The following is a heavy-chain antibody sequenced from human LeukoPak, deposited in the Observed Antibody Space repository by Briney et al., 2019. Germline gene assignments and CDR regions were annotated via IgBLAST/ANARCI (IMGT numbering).Heavy chain of an antibody. J-gene: IGHJ3*02. D-gene: IGHD3-16*01. CDR2: INHSGST. CDR3: ARVSGGIRGFDAFDI. V-gene: IGHV4-34*01. CDR1: GFNYSSYT. Sequence: PGGSLRLSCAASGFNYSSYTMNWVRQAPGMGLEWIGEINHSGSTNYNPSLKSRVTISVDTSKNQFSLKLSSVTAADTAVYYCARVSGGIRGFDAFDIWGQGTMVTVSS.